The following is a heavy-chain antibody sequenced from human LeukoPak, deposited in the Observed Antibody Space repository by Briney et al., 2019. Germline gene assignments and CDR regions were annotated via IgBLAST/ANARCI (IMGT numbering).Heavy chain of an antibody. J-gene: IGHJ6*03. CDR1: GYTFTSYY. V-gene: IGHV1-46*01. CDR3: ARVYYYGSGSYYMGYYYYYMDV. D-gene: IGHD3-10*01. CDR2: INPSGGST. Sequence: ASVKVSCKASGYTFTSYYMHWVRQAPGQGLEWMGIINPSGGSTSYAQKFQGRVTMTRDMSTSTAYMELSSLRSEDTAVYYCARVYYYGSGSYYMGYYYYYMDVWGKGTTVTISS.